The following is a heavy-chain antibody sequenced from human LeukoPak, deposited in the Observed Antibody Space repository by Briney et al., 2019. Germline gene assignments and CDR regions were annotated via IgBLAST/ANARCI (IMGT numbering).Heavy chain of an antibody. CDR2: ISSSSDYI. J-gene: IGHJ4*02. CDR3: AKDRSGSYRDFDY. V-gene: IGHV3-21*01. CDR1: GFTFNNYI. D-gene: IGHD1-26*01. Sequence: GGSLRLSCAASGFTFNNYIMNWVRQAPGKGLEWVSSISSSSDYIYYADSVKGRFTISRDNAKNSLYLQMNSLRAEDTAVYYCAKDRSGSYRDFDYWGQGTLVTVSS.